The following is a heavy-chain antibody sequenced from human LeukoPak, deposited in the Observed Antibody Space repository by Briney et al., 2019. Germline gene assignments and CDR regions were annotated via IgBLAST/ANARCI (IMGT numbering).Heavy chain of an antibody. V-gene: IGHV3-49*04. CDR1: GFTFGDYA. CDR2: IRSKAYGGTT. Sequence: GGSLRLSCTASGFTFGDYAMSWVRQAPGKGLEWVGFIRSKAYGGTTEYAASVKGRFTISRDDSKSIAYLQMNSLKTEDTAVYYCIDYGGNYWGQGTLVTVSS. D-gene: IGHD4-23*01. J-gene: IGHJ4*02. CDR3: IDYGGNY.